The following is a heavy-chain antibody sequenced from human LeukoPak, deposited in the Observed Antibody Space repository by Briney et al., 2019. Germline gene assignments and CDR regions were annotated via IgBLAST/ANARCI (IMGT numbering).Heavy chain of an antibody. V-gene: IGHV3-21*01. CDR1: GFTFSSYS. J-gene: IGHJ4*02. Sequence: GGSLRLSCAASGFTFSSYSMNWVRQAPGKGLEWVSSISSSSSYIYYADSVKGRFTISRDNAKNSLYLQMNSLRAEDTAVYYCARDSGYDMMGFDYWGQGTLVTVSS. CDR3: ARDSGYDMMGFDY. CDR2: ISSSSSYI. D-gene: IGHD5-12*01.